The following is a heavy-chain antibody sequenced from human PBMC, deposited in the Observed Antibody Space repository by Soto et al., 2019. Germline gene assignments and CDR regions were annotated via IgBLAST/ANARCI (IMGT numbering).Heavy chain of an antibody. D-gene: IGHD2-15*01. J-gene: IGHJ6*02. V-gene: IGHV3-30*03. CDR2: ISFDGTKE. Sequence: QLVECGGRGVQPGRSLRLSCEASEFTFSSYAMHWVRQAQGRGLEWVALISFDGTKEYYADSVKGRFIISRDNSKSMVYLQMDSLRPDDTAIYYCARPIPRWSYHYGMDVWGQGTTVTVSS. CDR3: ARPIPRWSYHYGMDV. CDR1: EFTFSSYA.